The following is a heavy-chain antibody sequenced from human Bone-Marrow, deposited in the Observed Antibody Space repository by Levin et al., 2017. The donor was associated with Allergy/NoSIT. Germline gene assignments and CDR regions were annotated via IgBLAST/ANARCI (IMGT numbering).Heavy chain of an antibody. CDR3: VRERGPVDGFDI. D-gene: IGHD3-10*01. J-gene: IGHJ3*02. V-gene: IGHV3-33*01. CDR2: IWSNGINK. CDR1: GFTLSSTG. Sequence: GESLKISCAASGFTLSSTGMHWVRQAPGKGLEWLTVIWSNGINKYYADSVRGRFTTSRDDSKNTLFLQMSSLRVDDTAVYYCVRERGPVDGFDIWGQGTIVTVSS.